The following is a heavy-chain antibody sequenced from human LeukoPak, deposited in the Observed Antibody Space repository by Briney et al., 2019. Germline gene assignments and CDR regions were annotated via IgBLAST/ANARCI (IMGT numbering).Heavy chain of an antibody. CDR2: IHDSATT. CDR1: GGSISSYY. CDR3: ARAAPDEYCSGGSCYSIDY. Sequence: PSETLSLTCTVSGGSISSYYWNWIRQPPGKGLEWIGYIHDSATTNYNPSLKSRVTISVDTSKNQFSLKLSSVTAADTAAYYCARAAPDEYCSGGSCYSIDYWGQGTLATVSS. J-gene: IGHJ4*02. V-gene: IGHV4-59*01. D-gene: IGHD2-15*01.